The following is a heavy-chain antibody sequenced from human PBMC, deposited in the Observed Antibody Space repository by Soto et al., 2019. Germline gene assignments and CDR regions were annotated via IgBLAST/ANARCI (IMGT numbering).Heavy chain of an antibody. CDR2: IIPILGTA. Sequence: ASVKVSCKASRGTFSSYAISWVRQAPGQGLEWMGGIIPILGTANYAQKVQGRVTITADESTSTAYMELSSLRSEDTAVYYCARVTHDYGDAQPFDYWGQGTLVTVSS. V-gene: IGHV1-69*13. CDR1: RGTFSSYA. CDR3: ARVTHDYGDAQPFDY. J-gene: IGHJ4*02. D-gene: IGHD4-17*01.